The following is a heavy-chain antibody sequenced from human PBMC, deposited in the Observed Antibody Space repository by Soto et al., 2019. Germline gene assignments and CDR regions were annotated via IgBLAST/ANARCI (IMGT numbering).Heavy chain of an antibody. CDR3: AISQEYYDFWSGYYPEYFQH. V-gene: IGHV1-18*01. CDR2: ISAYNGNT. Sequence: QVQLVQSGAEVKKPGASVKVSCKASGYTFTSYGISWVRQAPGQGLEWMGWISAYNGNTNYAQKLQGRFTMTTDTSTSTAYMELRSLRSDDTAVYYCAISQEYYDFWSGYYPEYFQHWGQGTLVTVSS. D-gene: IGHD3-3*01. CDR1: GYTFTSYG. J-gene: IGHJ1*01.